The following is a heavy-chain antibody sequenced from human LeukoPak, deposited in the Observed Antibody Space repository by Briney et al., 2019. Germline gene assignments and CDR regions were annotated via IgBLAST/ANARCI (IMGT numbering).Heavy chain of an antibody. CDR3: ARILAKIVVVPAAISAARDPQYYYYMDV. CDR1: GGSISSGSYY. V-gene: IGHV4-61*02. J-gene: IGHJ6*03. D-gene: IGHD2-2*01. CDR2: IYTSGST. Sequence: PSETLSLTCTVSGGSISSGSYYWSWIRQPAGKGLEWIGRIYTSGSTNYNPSLKSRVTISVDTSKNQFSLKLSSVTAADTAVYYCARILAKIVVVPAAISAARDPQYYYYMDVWGKGTTVTVSS.